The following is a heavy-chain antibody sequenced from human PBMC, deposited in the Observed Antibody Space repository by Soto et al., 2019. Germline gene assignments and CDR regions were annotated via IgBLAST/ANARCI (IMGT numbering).Heavy chain of an antibody. J-gene: IGHJ4*02. CDR1: GFTFSSYA. CDR2: ISGSGGST. D-gene: IGHD3-10*01. Sequence: GGSLRLSCAASGFTFSSYAMSWVRQAPGKGLEWVSAISGSGGSTYYADSVKGRFTISRDNSKNTLYLQMNSLRAEDTAVYYCAKLYYYGSGSYGPVDYWGQGTLVTASS. CDR3: AKLYYYGSGSYGPVDY. V-gene: IGHV3-23*01.